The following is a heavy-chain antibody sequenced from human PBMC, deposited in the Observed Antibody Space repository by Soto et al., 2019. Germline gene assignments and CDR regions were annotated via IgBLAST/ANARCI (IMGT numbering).Heavy chain of an antibody. J-gene: IGHJ4*02. CDR2: INPNSGGA. CDR3: ARGEGSSWFFYYFDY. V-gene: IGHV1-2*02. Sequence: ASVKVSCKASGYTFTGYYLRWARQAPGQGLEWMGWINPNSGGANYAQQFQGRVTMTRDTSISTAYLEFNSLRSDDTAVYYCARGEGSSWFFYYFDYWGRGTLVTVSS. CDR1: GYTFTGYY. D-gene: IGHD6-13*01.